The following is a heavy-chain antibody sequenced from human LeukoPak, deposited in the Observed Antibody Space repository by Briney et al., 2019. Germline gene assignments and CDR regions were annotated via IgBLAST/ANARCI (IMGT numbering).Heavy chain of an antibody. Sequence: PGGSLRLSCAASGYTFGDYGMSWVRQVPGKGLEWVSGTNRRGDITDYADFVKGRFTISRDNAKNPLYLQMNSLRAEDTAVYYCAKGGYCSGGSCYFHFDYWGQGTLVTVSS. CDR3: AKGGYCSGGSCYFHFDY. CDR2: TNRRGDIT. V-gene: IGHV3-20*04. D-gene: IGHD2-15*01. J-gene: IGHJ4*02. CDR1: GYTFGDYG.